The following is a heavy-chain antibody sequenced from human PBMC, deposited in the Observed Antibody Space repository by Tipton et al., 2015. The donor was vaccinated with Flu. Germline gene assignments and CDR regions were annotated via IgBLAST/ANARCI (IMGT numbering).Heavy chain of an antibody. V-gene: IGHV4-39*07. Sequence: TLSLTCTVFGGSIGSSTYYWGWIRQPPGKGLEWIGSLYDSGITYYNPSLKSRVTISLDTSKNQFSLKLISVTAADTAVYYCARGQGNSGWRYFDYWGQGTLVTVSS. D-gene: IGHD6-19*01. J-gene: IGHJ4*02. CDR1: GGSIGSSTYY. CDR2: LYDSGIT. CDR3: ARGQGNSGWRYFDY.